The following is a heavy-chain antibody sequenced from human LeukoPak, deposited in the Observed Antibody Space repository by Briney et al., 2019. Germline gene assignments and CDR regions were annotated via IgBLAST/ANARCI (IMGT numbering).Heavy chain of an antibody. CDR1: GGSFSGYY. D-gene: IGHD6-19*01. Sequence: SETLSLTCAVYGGSFSGYYWSWIRQPPGKGLEWIGEINHSGSTNYNPSLKSRVTISVDTSKNQFPLKLSSVTAADTAVYYCARVRRSSGFGFDYWGQGTLVTVSS. V-gene: IGHV4-34*01. CDR3: ARVRRSSGFGFDY. J-gene: IGHJ4*02. CDR2: INHSGST.